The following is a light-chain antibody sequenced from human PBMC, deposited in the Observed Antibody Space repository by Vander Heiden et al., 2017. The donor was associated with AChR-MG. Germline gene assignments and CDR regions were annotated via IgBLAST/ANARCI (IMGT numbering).Light chain of an antibody. CDR1: GGPIDSHS. Sequence: NFMLAQPHSVSESPGKTVTIPCTGGGGPIDSHSVQWYRQRPGSAPTTVIYDNNQRPSGVPDRFSGSIDRSSNSASLTVSGLKADDEADYYCQSHDSSNQWFFGGGTKLTVL. CDR3: QSHDSSNQWF. CDR2: DNN. V-gene: IGLV6-57*02. J-gene: IGLJ2*01.